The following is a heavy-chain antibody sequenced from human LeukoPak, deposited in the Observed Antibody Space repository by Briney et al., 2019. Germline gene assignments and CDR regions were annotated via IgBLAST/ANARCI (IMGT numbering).Heavy chain of an antibody. CDR1: GFTFSSYS. J-gene: IGHJ4*02. CDR3: ARGLGYYGSGSYCSY. V-gene: IGHV3-21*01. D-gene: IGHD3-10*01. CDR2: ISSSSSYI. Sequence: PGGSLRLSCAASGFTFSSYSMNWVRQAPGKGLEWVSSISSSSSYIYYADSVKGRFTISRDNAKNSLYLQMNSLRAEDTAVYYCARGLGYYGSGSYCSYWGQGTLVTVSS.